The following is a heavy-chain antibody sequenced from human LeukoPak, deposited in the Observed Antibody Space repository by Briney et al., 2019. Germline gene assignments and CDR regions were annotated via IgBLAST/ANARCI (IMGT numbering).Heavy chain of an antibody. CDR1: GYTFTSYA. V-gene: IGHV1-3*03. D-gene: IGHD4-11*01. CDR2: INAGNGNT. CDR3: ARAVTVTTLVDY. J-gene: IGHJ4*02. Sequence: ASVKVSCKASGYTFTSYAMHWVRQAPGQRLEWMGWINAGNGNTKYSQEFQGRVTITRDTSASTAYMELSSLRSEDMAVYYCARAVTVTTLVDYWGQGALVTVSS.